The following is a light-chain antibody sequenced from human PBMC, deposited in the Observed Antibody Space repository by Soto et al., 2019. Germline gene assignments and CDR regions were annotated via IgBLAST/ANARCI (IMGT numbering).Light chain of an antibody. Sequence: DIQSTQSPSSLSASEGDRVTITCRASQSIRTYLNWYQQRPGKPPKLLIQTASTLQSGVPSRFSGSGSGTDFTLTISSLQPEDFATYYCQQTYSTLNSFGQGTKLEIK. J-gene: IGKJ2*03. CDR3: QQTYSTLNS. CDR2: TAS. CDR1: QSIRTY. V-gene: IGKV1-39*01.